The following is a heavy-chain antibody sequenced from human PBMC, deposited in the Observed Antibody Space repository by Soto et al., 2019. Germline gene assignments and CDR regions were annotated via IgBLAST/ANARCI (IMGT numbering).Heavy chain of an antibody. CDR1: GYTFTGYY. J-gene: IGHJ6*02. CDR3: ASSNGDYYYGMDV. CDR2: INPNSGGT. V-gene: IGHV1-2*04. Sequence: ASVKVSCEASGYTFTGYYMHCVRQAPGQGLEWMGWINPNSGGTNYAQKFQGWVTMTRDTSISTAYMELSRLRSDDTAVYYCASSNGDYYYGMDVWGQGTTVTVSS. D-gene: IGHD4-17*01.